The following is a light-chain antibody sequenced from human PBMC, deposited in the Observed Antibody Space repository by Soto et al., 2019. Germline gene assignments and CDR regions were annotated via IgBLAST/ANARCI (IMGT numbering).Light chain of an antibody. CDR2: KVP. Sequence: DIQMTQSPSTLSASVGDRVTITCRANQTISNCLAWYQQKRGKAPILLIYKVPSLESGVPARFSGGGSGTEFTLTISSLQPDDFATYYCQQYYDYSTLDQGTKVDVK. J-gene: IGKJ1*01. CDR1: QTISNC. CDR3: QQYYDYST. V-gene: IGKV1-5*03.